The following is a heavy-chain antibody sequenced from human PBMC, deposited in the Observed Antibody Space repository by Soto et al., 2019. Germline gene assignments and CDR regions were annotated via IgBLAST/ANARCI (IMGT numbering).Heavy chain of an antibody. J-gene: IGHJ4*02. CDR1: GFTFSSYA. CDR3: ARWTDLGFDY. Sequence: ESGGGVVQPGRSLRLSCAASGFTFSSYAMHWVRQAPGKGLEWVAVISYDGSNKYYADSVKGRFTISRDNSKNTLYLQMNSLRAEDTAVYYCARWTDLGFDYWGQGTLVTVSS. V-gene: IGHV3-30-3*01. D-gene: IGHD2-21*02. CDR2: ISYDGSNK.